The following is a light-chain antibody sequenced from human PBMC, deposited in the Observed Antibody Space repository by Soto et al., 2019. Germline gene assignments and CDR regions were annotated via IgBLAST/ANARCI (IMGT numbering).Light chain of an antibody. Sequence: IQMTQSPSSLSVTVGGSVNNTFRGSHSISSWLSWYHQKPGKAPKLLIYKASTLKSGVPSRFSGSGSGTEFTLTIISLQPDDFATYYCQHYNSYSEAFGQGTKV. J-gene: IGKJ1*01. CDR2: KAS. V-gene: IGKV1-5*03. CDR1: HSISSW. CDR3: QHYNSYSEA.